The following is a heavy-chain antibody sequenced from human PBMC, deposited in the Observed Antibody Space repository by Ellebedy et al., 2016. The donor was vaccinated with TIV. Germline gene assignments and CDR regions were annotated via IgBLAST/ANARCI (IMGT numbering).Heavy chain of an antibody. V-gene: IGHV3-7*01. CDR3: ARDWLVMTPRVMDV. CDR2: INQDGSKG. CDR1: GLTVSTNY. J-gene: IGHJ6*02. Sequence: GGSLRLSCAASGLTVSTNYMSWVRQAPGKGLEWVANINQDGSKGIYVDSVKGRFTISRDNAQNTLFLQMNSLRVDDTAVYFCARDWLVMTPRVMDVWGQGTTVIVSS. D-gene: IGHD2-21*02.